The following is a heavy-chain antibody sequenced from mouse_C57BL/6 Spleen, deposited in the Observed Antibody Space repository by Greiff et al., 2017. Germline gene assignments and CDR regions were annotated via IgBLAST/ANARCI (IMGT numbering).Heavy chain of an antibody. V-gene: IGHV1-61*01. J-gene: IGHJ1*03. CDR3: ARGDYGSVDV. CDR2: IYPSDSET. Sequence: QVQLQQPGAELVRPGSSVKLSCKASGYTFTSYWMDWVKQRPGQGLEWIGNIYPSDSETHYNQKFKDKATLTVDKSSSTAYMQLSSLTSEDSAVYYCARGDYGSVDVWGTGTTVTVSS. CDR1: GYTFTSYW. D-gene: IGHD2-2*01.